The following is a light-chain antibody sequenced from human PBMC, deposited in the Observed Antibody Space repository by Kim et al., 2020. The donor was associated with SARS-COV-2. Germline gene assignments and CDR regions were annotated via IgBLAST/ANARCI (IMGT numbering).Light chain of an antibody. CDR2: QDH. CDR1: KLGDKY. V-gene: IGLV3-1*01. J-gene: IGLJ2*01. CDR3: QAWDSSTVV. Sequence: SVSPGQTASISCSGHKLGDKYACWYQQKPGQSPILVIYQDHKRPSGIPERFSGSNSGNTATLTISGTQAMDEADYYCQAWDSSTVVFGGGTQLTVL.